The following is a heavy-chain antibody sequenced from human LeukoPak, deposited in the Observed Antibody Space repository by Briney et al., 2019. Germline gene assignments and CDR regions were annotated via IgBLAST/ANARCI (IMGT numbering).Heavy chain of an antibody. CDR2: INPDSGDT. CDR3: AKSAQYSSAWFTGSFDY. V-gene: IGHV1-2*02. J-gene: IGHJ4*02. D-gene: IGHD6-13*01. CDR1: GYTFSGYY. Sequence: ASVKVSCKASGYTFSGYYMHWVRQAPGQGLQWVGWINPDSGDTHYAQMFQGRVTMTRDTSINTAYMELRRVRSDDTAVYYCAKSAQYSSAWFTGSFDYWGQGTLVTVSS.